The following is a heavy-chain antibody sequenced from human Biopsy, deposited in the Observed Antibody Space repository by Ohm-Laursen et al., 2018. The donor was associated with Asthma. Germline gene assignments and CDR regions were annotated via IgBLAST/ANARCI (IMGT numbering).Heavy chain of an antibody. J-gene: IGHJ4*02. V-gene: IGHV3-9*01. D-gene: IGHD3-22*01. Sequence: SLRLPCSAFGFKFDEYTMHWARQAPGKGLEWVSGISWNSATIGYADSVEGRFTISRDNAKNSVFLHMDSLRPEDTAFYYCAKVRSDWVITESFDYWGQGVLVTVSS. CDR3: AKVRSDWVITESFDY. CDR1: GFKFDEYT. CDR2: ISWNSATI.